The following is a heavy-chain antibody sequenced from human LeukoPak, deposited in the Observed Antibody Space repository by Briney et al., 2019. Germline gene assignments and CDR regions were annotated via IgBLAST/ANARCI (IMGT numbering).Heavy chain of an antibody. D-gene: IGHD1-20*01. J-gene: IGHJ4*02. CDR3: ARLLVYNSGGEAFDH. V-gene: IGHV3-43D*03. CDR1: GFTFDDYA. CDR2: ISWDGGYT. Sequence: GGSLRLSCAASGFTFDDYAMHWVRQAPGKGLEWVSLISWDGGYTYYADSVKGRFTISKDNAKNSLYLQMNSLRAEDTAVYYCARLLVYNSGGEAFDHWGQGTLVTVSS.